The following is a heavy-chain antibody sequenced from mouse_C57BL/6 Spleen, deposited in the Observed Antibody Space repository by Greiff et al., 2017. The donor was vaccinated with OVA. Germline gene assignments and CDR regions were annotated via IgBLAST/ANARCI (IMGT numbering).Heavy chain of an antibody. CDR1: GFSFNTYA. CDR2: IRSKSNNYAT. CDR3: VGDYAAWLAY. V-gene: IGHV10-1*01. Sequence: EVKLVESGGGLVQPKGSLKLSCAASGFSFNTYAMNWVRQAPGKGLEWVARIRSKSNNYATYYADSVKDRFTISRDDSESMLYLQMNNVKTEDTAMYYCVGDYAAWLAYWGQGTLVTVSA. D-gene: IGHD2-4*01. J-gene: IGHJ3*01.